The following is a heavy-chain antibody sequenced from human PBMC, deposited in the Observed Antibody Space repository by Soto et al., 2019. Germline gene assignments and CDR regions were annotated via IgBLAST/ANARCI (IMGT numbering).Heavy chain of an antibody. CDR1: GFTFSSYV. V-gene: IGHV3-23*01. CDR3: AKKTYSSGWYYYGMDV. CDR2: ISGSGGST. Sequence: GGSLRLSCAASGFTFSSYVMSWVRQAPGKGLEWVSAISGSGGSTYYADSVKGRFTISRDNSKNTLYLQMNSLRAEDTAVYYCAKKTYSSGWYYYGMDVWGQGTTVTSP. J-gene: IGHJ6*02. D-gene: IGHD6-19*01.